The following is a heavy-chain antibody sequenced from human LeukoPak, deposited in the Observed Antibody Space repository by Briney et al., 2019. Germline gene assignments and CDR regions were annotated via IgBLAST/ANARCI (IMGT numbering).Heavy chain of an antibody. Sequence: GGSLRLSCAASGFTFSSYSMNWVRQAPGKGLEWVSSISSSSSSYIYYADSVKGRFTISRDNAKNSLYLQMNSLRAEDTAVYYCVRENYGSGSSRGSDYMDVWGKGTTVTVSS. CDR2: ISSSSSSYI. V-gene: IGHV3-21*01. J-gene: IGHJ6*03. D-gene: IGHD3-10*01. CDR3: VRENYGSGSSRGSDYMDV. CDR1: GFTFSSYS.